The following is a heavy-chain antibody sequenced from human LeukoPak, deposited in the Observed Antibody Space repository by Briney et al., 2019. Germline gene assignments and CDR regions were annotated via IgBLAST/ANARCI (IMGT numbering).Heavy chain of an antibody. Sequence: SVKVSCKASGGTFINYAISWLRQAPAQGLEWMGGIIPICGTANYAEKFQGRVTITTDESTSTAYMELSSLRSEETAVYYCARDGGSYSNSLEYFQHWGQGTLVTVSS. CDR3: ARDGGSYSNSLEYFQH. CDR1: GGTFINYA. D-gene: IGHD4-11*01. CDR2: IIPICGTA. V-gene: IGHV1-69*05. J-gene: IGHJ1*01.